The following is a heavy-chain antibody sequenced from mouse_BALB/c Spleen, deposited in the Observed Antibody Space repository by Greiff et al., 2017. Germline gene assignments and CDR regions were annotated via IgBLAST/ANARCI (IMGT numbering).Heavy chain of an antibody. Sequence: VMLVESGPGLVQPSQSLSITCTVSGFSLTSYGVHWVRQSPGKGLEWLGVIWSGGSTDYNAAFISRLSISKDNSKSQVFFKMNSLQANDTAIYYCANHYYGSSYAMDYWGQGTSVTVSS. CDR2: IWSGGST. V-gene: IGHV2-2*02. D-gene: IGHD1-1*01. CDR3: ANHYYGSSYAMDY. J-gene: IGHJ4*01. CDR1: GFSLTSYG.